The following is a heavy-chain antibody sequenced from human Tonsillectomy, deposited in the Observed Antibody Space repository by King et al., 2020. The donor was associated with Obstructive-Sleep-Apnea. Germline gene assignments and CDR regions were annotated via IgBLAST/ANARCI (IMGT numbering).Heavy chain of an antibody. CDR1: GFTFSSYW. V-gene: IGHV3-7*01. Sequence: VQLVESGGGLVQPGGSLRLSCAASGFTFSSYWMSWVRQAPGKGLEWVANIKQDGSEKYYVDSVKGRFTISRDNAKNSLYLQMNSLRAEDPAVYYCARVGFYSSGWYRAFDIWDQGTMVTVSS. CDR3: ARVGFYSSGWYRAFDI. J-gene: IGHJ3*02. CDR2: IKQDGSEK. D-gene: IGHD6-19*01.